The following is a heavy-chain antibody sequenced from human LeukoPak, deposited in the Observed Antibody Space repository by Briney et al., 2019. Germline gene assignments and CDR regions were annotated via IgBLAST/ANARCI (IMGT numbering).Heavy chain of an antibody. Sequence: ASVKVSCKASGYTFSNYGISWVRQAPGQGLEWMGWISAYNGDTHYVQNLQGRVTMTTDTSTSTAYMELRSLRSDDTAVYYCARDRLAYSGYQDAFHIWGQGTVVTVSS. D-gene: IGHD5-12*01. CDR2: ISAYNGDT. CDR3: ARDRLAYSGYQDAFHI. V-gene: IGHV1-18*01. CDR1: GYTFSNYG. J-gene: IGHJ3*02.